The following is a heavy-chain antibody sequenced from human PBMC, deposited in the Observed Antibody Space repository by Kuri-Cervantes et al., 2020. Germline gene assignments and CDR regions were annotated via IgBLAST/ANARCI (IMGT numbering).Heavy chain of an antibody. V-gene: IGHV3-30*19. Sequence: GESLKISCAASGFSFSDYGMHWVRQAPGKGLAWVALFSSDGKREYYADSVKGRFTVSRDNSKNTLFLQMNSLRPEDTAVYYCARPQDYYDAGSEGGYFDYWGQGTLVTVSS. CDR3: ARPQDYYDAGSEGGYFDY. CDR1: GFSFSDYG. CDR2: FSSDGKRE. D-gene: IGHD3-22*01. J-gene: IGHJ4*02.